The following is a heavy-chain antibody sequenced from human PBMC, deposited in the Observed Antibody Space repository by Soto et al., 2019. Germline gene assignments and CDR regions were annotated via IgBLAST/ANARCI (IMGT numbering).Heavy chain of an antibody. J-gene: IGHJ4*02. CDR3: ARNSDIVVVVAATPPYYFDY. V-gene: IGHV1-69*06. CDR2: IIPIFGTA. CDR1: GGTFSSYA. Sequence: QVQLVQSGAEVKKPGSSVKVSCKASGGTFSSYALSWVRQAPGQGLEWMGGIIPIFGTANYAQKFQGRVTITADKSTSTDYMELSSLRSEDTAVYYCARNSDIVVVVAATPPYYFDYWGQGTLVTVSS. D-gene: IGHD2-15*01.